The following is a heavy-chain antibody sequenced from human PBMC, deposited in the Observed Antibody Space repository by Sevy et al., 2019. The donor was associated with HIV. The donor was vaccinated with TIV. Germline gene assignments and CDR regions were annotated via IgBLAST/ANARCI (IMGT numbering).Heavy chain of an antibody. Sequence: ASVKVSCKVSGYTLAKFSIHWVRQAPGKGLEWMTSFDPEDGDPEDVKTIYEQKFLGRVTMTEDTSTDTAYMELSSLRSDDTAGYYCATTNDYYDSSGYPFDYWGQGTLVTVSS. CDR1: GYTLAKFS. CDR3: ATTNDYYDSSGYPFDY. D-gene: IGHD3-22*01. J-gene: IGHJ4*02. V-gene: IGHV1-24*01. CDR2: FDPEDGDPEDVKT.